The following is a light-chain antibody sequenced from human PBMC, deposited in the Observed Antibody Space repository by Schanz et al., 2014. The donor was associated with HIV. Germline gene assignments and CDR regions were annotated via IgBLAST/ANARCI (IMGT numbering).Light chain of an antibody. CDR3: QQYYSTPRT. CDR2: WAS. Sequence: DIVMTQSPDSLAVSLGERATINCKSSQTVLYSSNNKNDLAWYQQKAGQPPKLLIYWASTRESGVPDRVSGSGSGTDFTLTISSLQSEDVAVYYCQQYYSTPRTFGQGTKVEIK. CDR1: QTVLYSSNNKND. V-gene: IGKV4-1*01. J-gene: IGKJ1*01.